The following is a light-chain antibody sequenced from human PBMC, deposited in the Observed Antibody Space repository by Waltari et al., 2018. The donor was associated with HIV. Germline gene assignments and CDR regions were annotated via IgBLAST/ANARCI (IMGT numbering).Light chain of an antibody. V-gene: IGKV6-21*01. J-gene: IGKJ2*03. CDR1: QSIGSS. CDR3: HQSSSLPQS. Sequence: EIVLTQSPDFQSVTQKEKVTITCRASQSIGSSLHWYQQKPDQSPKLLIKYASLSFSGVPSWFSGSGSGTDFTLTINSLEAEAAATYYCHQSSSLPQSFGQGTKLEIK. CDR2: YAS.